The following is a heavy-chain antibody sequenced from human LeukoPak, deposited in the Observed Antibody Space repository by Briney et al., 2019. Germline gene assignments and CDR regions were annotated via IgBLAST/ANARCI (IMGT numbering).Heavy chain of an antibody. Sequence: GGSLRLSCAASGFTFSSYWMSWVRRAPGKGLEWVANIKQDGSEKYHVDSVKGRFTISRDNAKNSLYLQMNSLRAEDTAVYYCARDPPLGNDFWSPTDYWGQGTLVTVSS. CDR2: IKQDGSEK. CDR3: ARDPPLGNDFWSPTDY. J-gene: IGHJ4*02. V-gene: IGHV3-7*01. CDR1: GFTFSSYW. D-gene: IGHD3-3*01.